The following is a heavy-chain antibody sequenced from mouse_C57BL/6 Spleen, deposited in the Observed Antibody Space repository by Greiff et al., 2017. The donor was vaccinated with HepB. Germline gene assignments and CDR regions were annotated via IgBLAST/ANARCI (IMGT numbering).Heavy chain of an antibody. CDR1: GFNIKDDY. D-gene: IGHD1-1*01. CDR3: TLYYYGSSFLDY. V-gene: IGHV14-4*01. Sequence: EVQLQQSGAELVRPGASVKLSCTASGFNIKDDYMHWVKQRPEQGLEWIGWIDPENGDTEYASKFQGKATITADTSSNTAYLQLSRLTSEDTAVYYCTLYYYGSSFLDYWGQGTTLTVSS. CDR2: IDPENGDT. J-gene: IGHJ2*01.